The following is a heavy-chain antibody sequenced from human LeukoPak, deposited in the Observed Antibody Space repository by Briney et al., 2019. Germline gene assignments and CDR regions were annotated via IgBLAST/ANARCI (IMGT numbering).Heavy chain of an antibody. CDR3: ATAGPYDSSGYYHNGAFDI. CDR1: GYTLTELS. CDR2: FDPEDGET. D-gene: IGHD3-22*01. J-gene: IGHJ3*02. V-gene: IGHV1-24*01. Sequence: ASVKVSCKVSGYTLTELSMHWVRQAPGEGLEWMGGFDPEDGETIYAQKFQGRVTMTEDTSTDTAYMELSSLRSEDTAVYYCATAGPYDSSGYYHNGAFDIWGQGTMVTVSS.